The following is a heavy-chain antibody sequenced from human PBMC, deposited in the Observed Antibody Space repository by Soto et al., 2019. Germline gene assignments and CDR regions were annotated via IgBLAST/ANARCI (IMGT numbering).Heavy chain of an antibody. Sequence: QVQLQESGPGLVKPSQTLSLTCTVSGGSISGGDYYWSWIRQPPGKGLEWIGYIYYSGSTYYNPSLKSRVTISVDTSKNQFSLKLSSVTAADTAVYYCARSILDYYDSSGHSGYFDYWGQGTLVTVSS. J-gene: IGHJ4*02. V-gene: IGHV4-30-4*01. CDR3: ARSILDYYDSSGHSGYFDY. CDR1: GGSISGGDYY. D-gene: IGHD3-22*01. CDR2: IYYSGST.